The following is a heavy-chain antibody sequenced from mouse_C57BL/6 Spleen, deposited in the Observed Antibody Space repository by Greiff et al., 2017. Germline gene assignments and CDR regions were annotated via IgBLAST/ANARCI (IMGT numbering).Heavy chain of an antibody. V-gene: IGHV3-6*01. CDR1: GYSITSGYY. J-gene: IGHJ2*01. D-gene: IGHD2-4*01. CDR3: ARDDYDGGYFDY. CDR2: ISYDGSN. Sequence: EVQLVESGPGLVKPSQSLSLTCSVTGYSITSGYYWNWIRQFPGNKLEWMGYISYDGSNNYNPSLKNRISITRDTSKNQFFLKLNSVTTEDTATYYCARDDYDGGYFDYWGQGTTLTVSS.